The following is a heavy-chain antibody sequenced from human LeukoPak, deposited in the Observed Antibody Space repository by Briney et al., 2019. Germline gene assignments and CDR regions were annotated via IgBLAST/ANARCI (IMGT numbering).Heavy chain of an antibody. Sequence: GASVKVSCKASGYTFTSYGISWVRQAPGQGLEWMGWISAYNGNTNYAQKLQGRVTMTTDTSTSTAYMELRSLRSDDTAVYYCARDSVVISLSYYYYGMDVWGQGTTVTVSS. V-gene: IGHV1-18*01. CDR1: GYTFTSYG. CDR2: ISAYNGNT. J-gene: IGHJ6*02. CDR3: ARDSVVISLSYYYYGMDV. D-gene: IGHD3-22*01.